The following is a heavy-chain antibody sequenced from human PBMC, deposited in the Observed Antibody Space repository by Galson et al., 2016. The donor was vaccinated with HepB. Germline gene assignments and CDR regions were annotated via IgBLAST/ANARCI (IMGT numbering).Heavy chain of an antibody. Sequence: SETLSLTCTVSGGSISSSSYYWVWIRQPPGKGLEWIGTIYYSGTTYYNPSLKSGVTISVDTSTNQFSLKLRSVTAADTAVYYCARGFAYFDFWSGSVRKYYYYMDVWGKGTTVTVSS. CDR3: ARGFAYFDFWSGSVRKYYYYMDV. CDR2: IYYSGTT. D-gene: IGHD3-3*01. CDR1: GGSISSSSYY. V-gene: IGHV4-39*01. J-gene: IGHJ6*03.